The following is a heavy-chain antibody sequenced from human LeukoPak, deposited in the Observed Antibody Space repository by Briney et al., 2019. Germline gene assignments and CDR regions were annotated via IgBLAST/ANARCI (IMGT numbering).Heavy chain of an antibody. J-gene: IGHJ4*02. Sequence: SQTLSLTCTVSGGSISSGGYYWSWIRQHPGKGLEWIGYIYYSGSTYYNPSLKSRVTISVDTSKNQLSLKLSSVTAADTAVYYCAGSAYSSSWSLGYWGQGTLVTVSS. CDR3: AGSAYSSSWSLGY. V-gene: IGHV4-31*03. CDR1: GGSISSGGYY. CDR2: IYYSGST. D-gene: IGHD6-13*01.